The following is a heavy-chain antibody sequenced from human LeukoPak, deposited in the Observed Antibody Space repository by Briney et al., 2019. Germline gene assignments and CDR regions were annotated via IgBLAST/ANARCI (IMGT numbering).Heavy chain of an antibody. V-gene: IGHV4-61*01. CDR2: IYYSGST. Sequence: SETLSLTCTVSGGSVSSGSYYWSWIRQPPGKGLEWIGYIYYSGSTNYNSSLKSRVTISIDTSKNQFSLELSSVTAADTAVYYCARVGGSYPYGMDVWGQGTTVTVSS. CDR1: GGSVSSGSYY. J-gene: IGHJ6*02. D-gene: IGHD1-26*01. CDR3: ARVGGSYPYGMDV.